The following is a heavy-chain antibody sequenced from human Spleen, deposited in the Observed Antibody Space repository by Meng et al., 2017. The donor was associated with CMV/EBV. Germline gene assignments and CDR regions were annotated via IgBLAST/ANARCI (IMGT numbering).Heavy chain of an antibody. V-gene: IGHV1-69*05. Sequence: SVKVSCKASGGTFSSYAISWVRQAPGQGLEWMGGIIPIFGTANYAQKFQGRVTITTDESTSTAYMELSSLRSEDTAVYYCAAKHLEYSSSSGYYYYYGMDVWGQGTTVTVSS. D-gene: IGHD6-6*01. CDR1: GGTFSSYA. CDR2: IIPIFGTA. J-gene: IGHJ6*02. CDR3: AAKHLEYSSSSGYYYYYGMDV.